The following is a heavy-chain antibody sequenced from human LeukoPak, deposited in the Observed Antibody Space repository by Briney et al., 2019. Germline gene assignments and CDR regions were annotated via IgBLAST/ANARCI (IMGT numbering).Heavy chain of an antibody. CDR1: GITFSSYA. D-gene: IGHD6-13*01. CDR3: ARAAAAGNVRVWFDP. Sequence: GGSLRLSCAASGITFSSYAMHWVRQAPGKGLEYVSAISSNGGSTYYANSVKGRFTISRDNSKNTLYLQMGSLRAEDMAVYYCARAAAAGNVRVWFDPWGQGTLVTVSS. CDR2: ISSNGGST. V-gene: IGHV3-64*01. J-gene: IGHJ5*02.